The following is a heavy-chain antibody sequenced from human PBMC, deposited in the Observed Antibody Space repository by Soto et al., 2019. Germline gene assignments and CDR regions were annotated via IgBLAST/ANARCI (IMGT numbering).Heavy chain of an antibody. Sequence: QVPLVQSGAEVKKPGASVKVSCKTSGYTFTSYAIHWVRQAPGQRLEWMGWINAGNGNTKYSQKLQDRVTLTRDTSASTAYLELSSLTSEDTAVYYCARGSEPAYSSWYVNGDYWGQGTLVTVSS. J-gene: IGHJ4*02. D-gene: IGHD6-13*01. CDR2: INAGNGNT. CDR1: GYTFTSYA. CDR3: ARGSEPAYSSWYVNGDY. V-gene: IGHV1-3*01.